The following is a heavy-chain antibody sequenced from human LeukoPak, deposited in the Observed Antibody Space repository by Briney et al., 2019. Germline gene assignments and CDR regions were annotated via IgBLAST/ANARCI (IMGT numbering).Heavy chain of an antibody. J-gene: IGHJ4*02. D-gene: IGHD3-10*01. V-gene: IGHV4-39*02. CDR3: ARESPTRFGELKH. CDR2: IYYSGST. CDR1: VDSISSSNFY. Sequence: SETLSLTCADSVDSISSSNFYWAWIRQPPGKGLEWIGSIYYSGSTFYNPFLKSRVTISLHMSKNLFSLKLTSVTAADTAVYYCARESPTRFGELKHWGQGNLVSVSS.